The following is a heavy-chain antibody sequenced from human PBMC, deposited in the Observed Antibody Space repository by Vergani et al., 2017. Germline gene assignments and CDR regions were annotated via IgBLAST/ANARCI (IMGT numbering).Heavy chain of an antibody. J-gene: IGHJ5*02. D-gene: IGHD3-3*01. CDR3: GTDEGDDYWSGYYRGGNWFDP. V-gene: IGHV4-39*07. CDR1: GGSISSSSYY. CDR2: IYYSGST. Sequence: QLQLQESGPGLVKPSETLSLTCTVSGGSISSSSYYWGWIRQPPGKGLEWIGSIYYSGSTYYNPSLKSRVTISVDTSKNQVSLKLSSVSAAYTAVYYWGTDEGDDYWSGYYRGGNWFDPWGQGTLVTVSS.